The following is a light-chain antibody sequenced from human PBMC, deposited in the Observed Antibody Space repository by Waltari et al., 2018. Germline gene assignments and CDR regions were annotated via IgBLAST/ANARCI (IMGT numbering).Light chain of an antibody. CDR1: QGISNY. Sequence: DIQMTQSPSSLSASVGDRVTITCRAGQGISNYVAWFQQKPGKATKSLIYAASSVQNGVPSKFSGSGSGTAFTLTVNSLQPEDFATYFCLQYYNYPYTFGQGTTLEIK. CDR2: AAS. CDR3: LQYYNYPYT. J-gene: IGKJ2*01. V-gene: IGKV1-16*02.